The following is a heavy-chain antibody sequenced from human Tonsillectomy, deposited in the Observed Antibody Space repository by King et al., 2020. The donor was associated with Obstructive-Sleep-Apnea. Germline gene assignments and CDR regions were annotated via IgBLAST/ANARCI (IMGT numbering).Heavy chain of an antibody. CDR3: ARGHNAYVCGGSCYFRITHHYGMDV. Sequence: VQLQQWGAGLLKPSETLSLTCAVYGGSSSGYYWSWIRQPPGQGLEWIGEITHSGNTNYNPSVRSRVTISVDMYKNQLSLKLTSVTAADTAVYDCARGHNAYVCGGSCYFRITHHYGMDVWGQGTTVTVSS. V-gene: IGHV4-34*01. CDR2: ITHSGNT. J-gene: IGHJ6*02. CDR1: GGSSSGYY. D-gene: IGHD2-15*01.